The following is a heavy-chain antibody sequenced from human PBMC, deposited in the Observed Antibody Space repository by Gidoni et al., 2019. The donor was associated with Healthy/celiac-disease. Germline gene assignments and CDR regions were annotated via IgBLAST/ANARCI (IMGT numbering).Heavy chain of an antibody. CDR2: IYYSGST. Sequence: QLQLQESGPGLVKPSETLSLTCTVSGGSISSSSYYWGWIRQPPGKGLEWIGSIYYSGSTYYNPSLKSRVTISVDTAKNPFSLKLSSVTAADTAVYYCARGYSGYLFLRYFDYWGQGTLVTVSS. J-gene: IGHJ4*02. V-gene: IGHV4-39*07. CDR1: GGSISSSSYY. CDR3: ARGYSGYLFLRYFDY. D-gene: IGHD5-12*01.